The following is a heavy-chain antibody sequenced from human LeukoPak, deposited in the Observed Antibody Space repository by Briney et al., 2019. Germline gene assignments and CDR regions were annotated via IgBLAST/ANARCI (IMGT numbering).Heavy chain of an antibody. Sequence: SETLSLTCTVSGGSITISLYYWGWIRQPPGKGLEWIGIIYYSGSTYYNPSLKSRVAISVDTSKNQFSLKLNSVTAADTAVYYCAREDYDKSYSDYWGQGTLVSVSS. V-gene: IGHV4-39*02. CDR1: GGSITISLYY. D-gene: IGHD3-22*01. CDR3: AREDYDKSYSDY. J-gene: IGHJ4*02. CDR2: IYYSGST.